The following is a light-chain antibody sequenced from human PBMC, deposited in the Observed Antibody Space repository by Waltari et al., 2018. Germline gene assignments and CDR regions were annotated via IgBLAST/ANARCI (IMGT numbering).Light chain of an antibody. V-gene: IGKV3D-15*01. J-gene: IGKJ4*01. Sequence: SCRASESVSSLLAWYQQKPGQAPRLLIYGASTRATGIPGRFSGSGSGTEFTLTISSLQSEDFAVYYCQQYNEWPLTFGGGTNVEIK. CDR3: QQYNEWPLT. CDR1: ESVSSL. CDR2: GAS.